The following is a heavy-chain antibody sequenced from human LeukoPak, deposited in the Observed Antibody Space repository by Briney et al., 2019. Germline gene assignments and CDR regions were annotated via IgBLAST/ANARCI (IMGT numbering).Heavy chain of an antibody. V-gene: IGHV1-8*01. CDR1: GYTFTSYD. CDR3: ALNYDILTGYPTLDY. Sequence: GASVKVSCKASGYTFTSYDINWVRQATGQGLEWMGWMNPNSGNTGYAQKFQGRVTMTRNTSISTAYMEPSSLRSEDTAVYYCALNYDILTGYPTLDYWGQGTLVTVSS. D-gene: IGHD3-9*01. CDR2: MNPNSGNT. J-gene: IGHJ4*02.